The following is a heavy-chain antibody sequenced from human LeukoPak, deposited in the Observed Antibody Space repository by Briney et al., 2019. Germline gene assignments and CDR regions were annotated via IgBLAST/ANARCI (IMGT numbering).Heavy chain of an antibody. CDR3: AADEGYCSSTSCLPDY. Sequence: ASVKVSCKASGYTFTSYDINWVRQATGQGLEWMGWMNPNSGNTGYAQKFQGRVTITRNTSISTAYMELSSLRSEDTAVYYCAADEGYCSSTSCLPDYRGQGTLVTVSS. D-gene: IGHD2-2*01. CDR2: MNPNSGNT. V-gene: IGHV1-8*03. CDR1: GYTFTSYD. J-gene: IGHJ4*02.